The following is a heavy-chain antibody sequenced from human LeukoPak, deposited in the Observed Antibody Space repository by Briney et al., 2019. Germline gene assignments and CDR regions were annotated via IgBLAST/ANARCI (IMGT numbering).Heavy chain of an antibody. D-gene: IGHD5-12*01. CDR1: GFTFSSYS. V-gene: IGHV3-48*01. CDR2: ISSSSSNI. J-gene: IGHJ5*02. Sequence: PGGSLRLSCAASGFTFSSYSMNWVRQAPGKGLEWVSYISSSSSNIYYADSVKGRFTISRDNAKNSLYLQMNSLRAEDTAVYYCARDPPWSGYDSWGQGTLVTVSS. CDR3: ARDPPWSGYDS.